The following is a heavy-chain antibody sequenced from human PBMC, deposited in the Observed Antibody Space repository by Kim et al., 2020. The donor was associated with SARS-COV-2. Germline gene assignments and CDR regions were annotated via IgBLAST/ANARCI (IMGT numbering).Heavy chain of an antibody. Sequence: AASVKGRFTISRDKTKNSLYRQMNSLRAEDTAVYYCATGFNYYQSLPEYWGQGTLVTVSS. CDR3: ATGFNYYQSLPEY. V-gene: IGHV3-11*06. D-gene: IGHD3-10*01. J-gene: IGHJ4*02.